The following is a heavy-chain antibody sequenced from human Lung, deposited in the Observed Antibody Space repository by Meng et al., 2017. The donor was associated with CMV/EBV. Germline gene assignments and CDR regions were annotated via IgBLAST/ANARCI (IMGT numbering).Heavy chain of an antibody. CDR2: INQGGNEK. Sequence: GGSLRLSCEASGFMFSNNWMSWVRQAPGKGLEWVANINQGGNEKYHVDSVRGRFTISRDNGNKSLSLQMNSLRVEDTALYYCATTSNGFFYSWGQGVLVTFSS. CDR1: GFMFSNNW. J-gene: IGHJ4*02. CDR3: ATTSNGFFYS. V-gene: IGHV3-7*01. D-gene: IGHD2-2*01.